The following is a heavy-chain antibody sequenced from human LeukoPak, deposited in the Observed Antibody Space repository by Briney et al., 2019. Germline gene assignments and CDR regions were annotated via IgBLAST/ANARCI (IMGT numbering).Heavy chain of an antibody. CDR2: ISSSSSYI. D-gene: IGHD6-19*01. V-gene: IGHV3-21*01. CDR1: GFTFSSYR. CDR3: ASLYSSGWYDLLAFDI. J-gene: IGHJ3*02. Sequence: PGGSLRLSCAASGFTFSSYRMNWVRQAPGKGLEWVSSISSSSSYIYYADSVKGRFTISRDNAKNSLYLQMNSLRAEDTAVYYCASLYSSGWYDLLAFDIWGQGTMVTVSS.